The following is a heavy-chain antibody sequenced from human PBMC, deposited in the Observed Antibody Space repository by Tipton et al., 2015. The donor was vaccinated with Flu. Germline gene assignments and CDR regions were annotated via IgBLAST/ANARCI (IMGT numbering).Heavy chain of an antibody. J-gene: IGHJ4*02. Sequence: GSLRLSCAASGFTFRNYAMHWVRQAPGKGLEWVSFISSSGTSRHYADSVRGRFTVSRDNAKNSVYLQLHSLRAEDTAVYYCARDRVGATEGILDYWGQGTLVTVSS. V-gene: IGHV3-48*03. D-gene: IGHD1-26*01. CDR3: ARDRVGATEGILDY. CDR1: GFTFRNYA. CDR2: ISSSGTSR.